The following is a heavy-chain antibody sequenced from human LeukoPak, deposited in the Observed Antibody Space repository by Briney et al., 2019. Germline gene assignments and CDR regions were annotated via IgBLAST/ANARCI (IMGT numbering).Heavy chain of an antibody. V-gene: IGHV3-30*02. Sequence: PGGSLRLSCAASGSTFSSYGMHWVRQAPGKGLEWVAFIRYDGSNKYYADSVKGRFTISRDNSKNTLYLQMNSLRPEDTAVYYCARGGKRALAGTRSPQYFQHWGQGTLVTVSS. J-gene: IGHJ1*01. CDR1: GSTFSSYG. CDR2: IRYDGSNK. CDR3: ARGGKRALAGTRSPQYFQH. D-gene: IGHD6-19*01.